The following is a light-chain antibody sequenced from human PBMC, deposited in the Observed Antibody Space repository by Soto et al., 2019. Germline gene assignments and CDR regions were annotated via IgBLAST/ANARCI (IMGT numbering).Light chain of an antibody. CDR3: QQYGSSPWT. CDR1: QSVRSN. CDR2: AAS. V-gene: IGKV3-20*01. Sequence: TQSPATLSVSPGEWATLSCRASQSVRSNLAWYQQRPGQAPRLLIYAASRRATGIPDRFSGSGSGTDFTLTISRLEPEDFAVYYCQQYGSSPWTFGQGTKVDNK. J-gene: IGKJ1*01.